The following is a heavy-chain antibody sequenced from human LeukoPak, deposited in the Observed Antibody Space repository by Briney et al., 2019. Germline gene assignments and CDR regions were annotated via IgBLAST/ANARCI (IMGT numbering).Heavy chain of an antibody. CDR2: INMAGVST. Sequence: GGSLRLSITAPGFSFSSYWMHWVRQASGKGLVWVWRINMAGVSTNYADSVKGRFTISRDNAKNTLYLQMNSLRAEDKVIYYCGRDIATAVDYWGLGTLVTVSS. D-gene: IGHD6-13*01. V-gene: IGHV3-74*01. J-gene: IGHJ4*02. CDR1: GFSFSSYW. CDR3: GRDIATAVDY.